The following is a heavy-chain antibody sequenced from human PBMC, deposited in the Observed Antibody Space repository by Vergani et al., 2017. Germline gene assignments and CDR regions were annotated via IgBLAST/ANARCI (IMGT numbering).Heavy chain of an antibody. J-gene: IGHJ5*02. Sequence: EVQLVESGGGLVQPGGSLRLSCAASGFTFSSYSMNWVRQAPGKGLEWVSYISSSSSTIYYADSVKGRFTISRDNAKNSLYLQMNSLRAEDSAVYYCAKGGLLFDPWGQGTLVTVSS. V-gene: IGHV3-48*04. D-gene: IGHD2/OR15-2a*01. CDR1: GFTFSSYS. CDR3: AKGGLLFDP. CDR2: ISSSSSTI.